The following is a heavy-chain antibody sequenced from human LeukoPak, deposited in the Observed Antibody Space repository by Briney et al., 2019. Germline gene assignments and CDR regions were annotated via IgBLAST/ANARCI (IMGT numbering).Heavy chain of an antibody. D-gene: IGHD6-19*01. CDR1: GGSISSYY. V-gene: IGHV4-59*12. Sequence: SETLSLTCTVSGGSISSYYWSWIRQPPGKGLEWIGYISYSGSTNYNPSLKSRVTISVDTSKNQFSLKLSSVTAADTAVYYCARKVLRAVAGGYYYGMDVWGQGTTVTVSS. CDR2: ISYSGST. J-gene: IGHJ6*02. CDR3: ARKVLRAVAGGYYYGMDV.